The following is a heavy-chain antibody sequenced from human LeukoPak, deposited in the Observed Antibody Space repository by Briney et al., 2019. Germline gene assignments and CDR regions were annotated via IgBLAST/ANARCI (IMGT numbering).Heavy chain of an antibody. J-gene: IGHJ4*02. D-gene: IGHD3-10*01. CDR2: IRYDGSNK. V-gene: IGHV3-30*02. CDR1: GFTFSSYG. CDR3: AKDPDYYGSGSGDH. Sequence: GGSLRLSCAASGFTFSSYGMHWVRQAPGKGLEWVAFIRYDGSNKYYADSVKGRFTISRDNSKDTLYLQMNSLRAEDTAVYYCAKDPDYYGSGSGDHWGQGTLVTVYS.